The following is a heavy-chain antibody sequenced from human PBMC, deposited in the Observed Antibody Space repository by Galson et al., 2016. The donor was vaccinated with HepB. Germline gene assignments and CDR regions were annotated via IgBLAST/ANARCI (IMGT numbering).Heavy chain of an antibody. CDR1: GYSFTDCY. V-gene: IGHV1-2*02. CDR2: INPKNGGT. D-gene: IGHD3-10*01. Sequence: SVKVSCKASGYSFTDCYMHWVRQAPGLGLEWMGWINPKNGGTKYIEKFQGSVTMTRDTSISTAYLELSRLGSDDTAVYYCARDYYGSGSYSPYWGQGTLVTASS. J-gene: IGHJ4*02. CDR3: ARDYYGSGSYSPY.